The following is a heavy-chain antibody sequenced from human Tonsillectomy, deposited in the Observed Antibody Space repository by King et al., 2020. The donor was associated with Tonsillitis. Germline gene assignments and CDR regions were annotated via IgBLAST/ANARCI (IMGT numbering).Heavy chain of an antibody. CDR2: ISSSISYI. D-gene: IGHD2-2*01. CDR1: GFTFSSYS. V-gene: IGHV3-21*01. Sequence: QLVQSGGGLVKPGGSLRLSCAASGFTFSSYSMNWVRQAPGKGLEWVSSISSSISYIYNVDSVKGRFTISRDNAKNSLYLQMNSLRAEDTAVYYCAGDRPSTSGDGMDVWGQGTTVTVSS. CDR3: AGDRPSTSGDGMDV. J-gene: IGHJ6*02.